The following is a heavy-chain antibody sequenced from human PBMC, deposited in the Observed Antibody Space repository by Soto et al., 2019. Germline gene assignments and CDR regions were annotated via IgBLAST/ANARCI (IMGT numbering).Heavy chain of an antibody. Sequence: QVQLQQSGPGLVKPSQTLSLTCDISGDSVSTDSAAWNWIRQSPSRGLEWLGRTYFMSNWQNHYAVFVEGRLTIKADTPKNQVSLQLDSVTPEDTAVYYCARWGHDTHIFDYWGQGTLVTDSS. CDR2: TYFMSNWQN. D-gene: IGHD3-22*01. CDR3: ARWGHDTHIFDY. CDR1: GDSVSTDSAA. V-gene: IGHV6-1*01. J-gene: IGHJ4*02.